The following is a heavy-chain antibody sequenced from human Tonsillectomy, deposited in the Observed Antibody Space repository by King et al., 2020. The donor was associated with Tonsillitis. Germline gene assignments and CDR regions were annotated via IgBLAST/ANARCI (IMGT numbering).Heavy chain of an antibody. CDR1: GFTFTDYY. CDR3: ARAAVLADH. Sequence: VQLVESGGGLVKPGGSLRISCAASGFTFTDYYIDWIRQAPGKGLEWVAYISGSGDHTNYGDSVRGRFTISRDNGRNSVFLQMNSLRAEDTAVYYCARAAVLADHWGQGTLVTVSS. V-gene: IGHV3-11*06. CDR2: ISGSGDHT. D-gene: IGHD2-15*01. J-gene: IGHJ5*02.